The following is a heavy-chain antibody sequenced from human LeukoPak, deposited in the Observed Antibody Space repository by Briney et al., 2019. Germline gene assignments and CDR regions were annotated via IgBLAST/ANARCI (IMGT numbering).Heavy chain of an antibody. CDR1: GFTFSSYA. V-gene: IGHV3-30-3*01. CDR3: AARQGTKLNNCFDP. CDR2: ISYDGSNK. J-gene: IGHJ5*02. D-gene: IGHD2-8*01. Sequence: GRSLRLSCAASGFTFSSYAMHWVRQAPGKGLEWVAVISYDGSNKYYADSVKGRFTISRDNSKNTLYLQMNSLRAEDTAVYYCAARQGTKLNNCFDPWGQGTLVTVSS.